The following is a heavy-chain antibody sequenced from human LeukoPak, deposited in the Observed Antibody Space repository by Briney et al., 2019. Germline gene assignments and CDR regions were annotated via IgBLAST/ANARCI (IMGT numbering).Heavy chain of an antibody. Sequence: PGGSLRLSCAASGFTFSTYAMSWVRQAPGKGLEWVSALSRSGDSTYYADSVKGRVTISRDNSKTTLYLQMNSLRADDTAVYYCAKIVKAAPGLFDYWGQGTLVTVS. CDR1: GFTFSTYA. CDR3: AKIVKAAPGLFDY. D-gene: IGHD6-13*01. V-gene: IGHV3-23*01. J-gene: IGHJ4*02. CDR2: LSRSGDST.